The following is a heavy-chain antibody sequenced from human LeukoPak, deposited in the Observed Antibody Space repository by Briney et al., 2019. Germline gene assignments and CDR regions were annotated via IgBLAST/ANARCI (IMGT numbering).Heavy chain of an antibody. D-gene: IGHD1-26*01. J-gene: IGHJ4*02. CDR2: NYSCDCDN. V-gene: IGHV5-51*01. Sequence: GESLKILCKASGYIFTSYWTVRVRQMPGKGRVCLGINYSCDCDNRYSASFEVQVTMSADKSMRTAYLQCSSLKATDTAMYYCARLTGRFHYYFDYWGQGTLGTVSS. CDR1: GYIFTSYW. CDR3: ARLTGRFHYYFDY.